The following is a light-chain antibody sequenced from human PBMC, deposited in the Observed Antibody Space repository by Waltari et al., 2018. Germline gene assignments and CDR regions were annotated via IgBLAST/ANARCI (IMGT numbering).Light chain of an antibody. J-gene: IGLJ2*01. CDR1: TNDVGGHDF. CDR2: DVT. CDR3: SSFSSGDTLVL. V-gene: IGLV2-14*03. Sequence: QSALTQPASMSASPGQAITISCTGSTNDVGGHDFVSWYQQHPGKAPKLIIYDVTKRPSGVSNRFSGSKSGNTASLTISGLQGEDEAHYYCSSFSSGDTLVLFGGGTRLTVL.